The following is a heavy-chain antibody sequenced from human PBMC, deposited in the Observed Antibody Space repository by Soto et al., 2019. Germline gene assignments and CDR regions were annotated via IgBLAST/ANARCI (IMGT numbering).Heavy chain of an antibody. D-gene: IGHD3-9*01. V-gene: IGHV4-59*12. CDR1: GGSISSYY. CDR2: IYYSGST. Sequence: QVQLQESGPGLVKPSETLSLTCTVSGGSISSYYWSWIRQPPGKGLEWIGYIYYSGSTNYNPSLNSRVTISVDTSKSQFSLKLSSVTAADTAVYYCAREGYYDILTGYHYYYMDVWGKGTTVTVSS. J-gene: IGHJ6*03. CDR3: AREGYYDILTGYHYYYMDV.